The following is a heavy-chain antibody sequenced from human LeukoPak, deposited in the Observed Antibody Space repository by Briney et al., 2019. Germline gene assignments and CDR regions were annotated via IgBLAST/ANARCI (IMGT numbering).Heavy chain of an antibody. Sequence: SETLSLTCTVAAGSISNYHWSWIRQPPGKGLEWICCIFYSVSTYYNPSLKSRVTITVDTSKNQFSLRLSSVTAAETAVYYCARGVSYYDSSGYYNEYFQHWGQGTLVTVSS. CDR3: ARGVSYYDSSGYYNEYFQH. CDR1: AGSISNYH. D-gene: IGHD3-22*01. J-gene: IGHJ1*01. CDR2: IFYSVST. V-gene: IGHV4-59*08.